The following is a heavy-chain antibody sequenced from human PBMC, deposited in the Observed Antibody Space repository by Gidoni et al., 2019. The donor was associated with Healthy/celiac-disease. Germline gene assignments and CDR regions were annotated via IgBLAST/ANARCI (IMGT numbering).Heavy chain of an antibody. CDR1: GYTFTSYG. V-gene: IGHV1-18*04. CDR2: ISAYNGNT. Sequence: QAQLVQSGAEVKKPGASVKVSCKASGYTFTSYGISWVRQAPGQGLEWMGWISAYNGNTNYAQKLQGRVTMTTDTSTSTAYMELRSLRSDDTAVYYCASIGYCTNGVCMRGWFDPWGQGTLVTVSS. CDR3: ASIGYCTNGVCMRGWFDP. J-gene: IGHJ5*02. D-gene: IGHD2-8*01.